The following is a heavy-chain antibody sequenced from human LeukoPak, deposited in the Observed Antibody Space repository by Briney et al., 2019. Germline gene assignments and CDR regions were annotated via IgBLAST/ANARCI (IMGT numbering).Heavy chain of an antibody. CDR3: ASPSTGQSFDI. J-gene: IGHJ3*02. CDR1: GFTFTNYN. V-gene: IGHV3-53*01. D-gene: IGHD2-8*02. Sequence: GGSLRLSCAASGFTFTNYNMNWVRQAPGKGLEWVSVIYTVGSTYYADSVKGRFTISRDNSKNTLYLQMNSLRAEDTAVYYCASPSTGQSFDIWGQGTMVTVSS. CDR2: IYTVGST.